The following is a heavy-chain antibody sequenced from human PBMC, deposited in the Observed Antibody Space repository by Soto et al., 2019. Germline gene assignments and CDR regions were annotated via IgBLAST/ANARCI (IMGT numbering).Heavy chain of an antibody. D-gene: IGHD3-22*01. CDR3: ASQHYYDSSGYYVVY. Sequence: SEHLSLTSTVSGGSISSNFYYWSWIRLPPGKGLEWIGNIHYSGSTYYDSSLKSRVTISVDTSKNQFSLKLSSVTAADTAVYYCASQHYYDSSGYYVVYWGQGTLVTVS. V-gene: IGHV4-39*01. CDR2: IHYSGST. CDR1: GGSISSNFYY. J-gene: IGHJ4*02.